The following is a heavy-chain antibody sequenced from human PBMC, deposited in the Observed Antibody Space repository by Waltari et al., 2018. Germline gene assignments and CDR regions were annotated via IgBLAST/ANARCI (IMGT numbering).Heavy chain of an antibody. CDR1: GGTLSSYD. D-gene: IGHD6-19*01. V-gene: IGHV1-69*08. CDR3: ARTPIAVAGIGYFDL. CDR2: IIPIFGTA. J-gene: IGHJ2*01. Sequence: QVQLVQSGAEVKKPGSSVKVSCKASGGTLSSYDISWVRQAPGQGLEWMGRIIPIFGTANYAQKFQGRVTITADKSTSTAYMELSSLRSEDTAVYYCARTPIAVAGIGYFDLWGRGTLVTVSS.